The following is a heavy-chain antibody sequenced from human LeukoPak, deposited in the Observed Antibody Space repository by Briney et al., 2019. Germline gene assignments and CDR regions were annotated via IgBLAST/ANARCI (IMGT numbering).Heavy chain of an antibody. D-gene: IGHD3-10*01. CDR2: FHYSGST. CDR1: GGSISSYY. CDR3: ARGNYGSGSYYVDDFDY. Sequence: PSETLSLTCTVSGGSISSYYWNWIRQPPGEGLEWIGYFHYSGSTNYNPSLNSRVTISVDTSKNQFSLKLGSVTAADTAVYYCARGNYGSGSYYVDDFDYWGQGTLVTVSS. J-gene: IGHJ4*02. V-gene: IGHV4-59*01.